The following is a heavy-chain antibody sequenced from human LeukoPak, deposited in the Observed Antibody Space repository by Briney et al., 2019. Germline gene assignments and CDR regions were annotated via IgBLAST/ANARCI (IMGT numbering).Heavy chain of an antibody. V-gene: IGHV3-23*01. Sequence: PGRSLRLSCAASGFTFSSYAMSWVRQAPGKGLEWASTIRGSGGSTYSADSVKGRFIISRDNSKNTLFLQMNSLRAEDTAVYYCAKDRSGFSNWFDPWGQGTLVTVSS. D-gene: IGHD3-3*01. CDR1: GFTFSSYA. J-gene: IGHJ5*02. CDR2: IRGSGGST. CDR3: AKDRSGFSNWFDP.